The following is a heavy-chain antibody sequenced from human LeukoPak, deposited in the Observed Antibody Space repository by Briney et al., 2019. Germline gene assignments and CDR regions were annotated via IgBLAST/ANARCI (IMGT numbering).Heavy chain of an antibody. V-gene: IGHV4-59*01. Sequence: SETLSLTCSVSGGSMNRYEWSWIRQPPGKGLEWIGEIYYSGNTNYNPSLKSRVIISVDKSKNKFSLNMSPVTAADTAVYYCAAATQWFGELRSYYFDYWGQGTLVTVSS. CDR3: AAATQWFGELRSYYFDY. D-gene: IGHD3-10*01. J-gene: IGHJ4*02. CDR2: IYYSGNT. CDR1: GGSMNRYE.